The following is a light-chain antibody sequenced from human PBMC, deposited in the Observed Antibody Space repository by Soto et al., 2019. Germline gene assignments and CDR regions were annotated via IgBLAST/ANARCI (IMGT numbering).Light chain of an antibody. CDR1: QSLTSNS. Sequence: EFVLTQSPGTLSLSPGERATLSCRASQSLTSNSLAWYQQKPGQAPRLLIYGASSRATGIPDRFSGSGSGTDFTLTSSRLEPEDFAVYYCHQYGSSPWTFGQGTKVEIK. V-gene: IGKV3-20*01. CDR2: GAS. J-gene: IGKJ1*01. CDR3: HQYGSSPWT.